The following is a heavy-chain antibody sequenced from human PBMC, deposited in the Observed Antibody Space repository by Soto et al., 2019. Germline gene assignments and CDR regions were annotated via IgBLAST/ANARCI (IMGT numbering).Heavy chain of an antibody. V-gene: IGHV3-23*01. CDR3: AKDPRDYDFWSGYYRASYFDY. Sequence: PGGSLRLSCAASGFTFSCYAMSRVRQAPGKGLEWVSAISGSGGSTYYADSVKGRFTISKDNSKNTLYLQMNSLRAEDTAVYYCAKDPRDYDFWSGYYRASYFDYWGQGTLVTVSS. J-gene: IGHJ4*02. CDR2: ISGSGGST. CDR1: GFTFSCYA. D-gene: IGHD3-3*01.